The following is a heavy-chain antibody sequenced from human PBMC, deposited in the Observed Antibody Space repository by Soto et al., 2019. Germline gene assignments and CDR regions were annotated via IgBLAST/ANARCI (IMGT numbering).Heavy chain of an antibody. CDR1: GGTFSSYA. CDR2: IIPIFGTA. CDR3: AREARGYSYGQYYFDY. Sequence: QVQLVQSGAEVKKPGSSVKVSCKASGGTFSSYAISWVRQAPGQGLEWMGGIIPIFGTANYAQKFQGRVTITANETTSTAYRELSRLRTEDTAVYNSAREARGYSYGQYYFDYWGQGTLVTVSS. J-gene: IGHJ4*02. V-gene: IGHV1-69*01. D-gene: IGHD5-18*01.